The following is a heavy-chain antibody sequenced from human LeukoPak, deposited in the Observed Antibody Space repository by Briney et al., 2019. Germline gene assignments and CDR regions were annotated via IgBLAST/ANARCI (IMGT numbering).Heavy chain of an antibody. D-gene: IGHD2-15*01. CDR2: MNPNSGNT. Sequence: ASVKVSCKASGYTFTSYDINWVRQATEQGLEWMGWMNPNSGNTGYAQKFQGRVTMTRNTSISTAYMELSSLRSEDTAVYYCARSGGDCSGGSCYYYYGMDVWGQGTTVTVSS. J-gene: IGHJ6*02. V-gene: IGHV1-8*01. CDR1: GYTFTSYD. CDR3: ARSGGDCSGGSCYYYYGMDV.